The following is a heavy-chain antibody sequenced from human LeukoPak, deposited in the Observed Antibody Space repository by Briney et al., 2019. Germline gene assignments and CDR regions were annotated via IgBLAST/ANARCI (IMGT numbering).Heavy chain of an antibody. CDR3: AKAPQGKSGYALPAN. J-gene: IGHJ4*02. V-gene: IGHV3-23*01. CDR2: ISSSGGGT. CDR1: GFTFNNYA. Sequence: GGSLRLSCAASGFTFNNYAVNWVRQAPGKGLEWVSAISSSGGGTYYADSVKGRFTISRDNSKNTLYLQMNNLRVKDTAIYYCAKAPQGKSGYALPANWGQGTLVTVSS. D-gene: IGHD5-12*01.